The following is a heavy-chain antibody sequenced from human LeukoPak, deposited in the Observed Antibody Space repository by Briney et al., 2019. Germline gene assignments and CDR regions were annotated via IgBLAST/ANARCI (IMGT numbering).Heavy chain of an antibody. CDR2: IDHSGST. CDR1: GYSISSGYY. D-gene: IGHD6-19*01. J-gene: IGHJ5*02. V-gene: IGHV4-38-2*02. Sequence: KPSETLSLTCTVSGYSISSGYYWGWIRQPPGKGLEWTGSIDHSGSTYYNPSLKSRITISVDTSKNQFSLKLSSVTAADTAVYYCASGSGWFPYNWFDPWGQGTLVTVSS. CDR3: ASGSGWFPYNWFDP.